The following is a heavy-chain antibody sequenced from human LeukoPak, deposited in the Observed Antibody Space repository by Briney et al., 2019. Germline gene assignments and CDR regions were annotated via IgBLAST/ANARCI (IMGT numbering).Heavy chain of an antibody. V-gene: IGHV1-2*02. Sequence: ASVKVSCKASGYTFTGYYMHWVRQAPGQGLEWMGWINPNSGGTNYAQKFQGRVTMTRDTSISTAYMELSRLRSDDTAVYYCARVAVLTRAAAGTGHFDYWGQGTLVTVPS. J-gene: IGHJ4*02. CDR3: ARVAVLTRAAAGTGHFDY. CDR1: GYTFTGYY. D-gene: IGHD6-13*01. CDR2: INPNSGGT.